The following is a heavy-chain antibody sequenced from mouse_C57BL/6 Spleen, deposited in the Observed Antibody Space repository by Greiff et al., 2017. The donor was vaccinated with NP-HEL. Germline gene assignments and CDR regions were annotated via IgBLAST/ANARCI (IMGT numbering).Heavy chain of an antibody. J-gene: IGHJ3*01. CDR3: ARRYDYDVGFAY. V-gene: IGHV1-52*01. D-gene: IGHD2-4*01. CDR1: GYTFTSYW. Sequence: VQLQQPGAELVRPGSSVKLSCKASGYTFTSYWMHWVKQRPIQGLEWIGNIDPSDSETHYNQKFKDKATLTVDKSSSTAYMQLSSLTSEDSAVYYCARRYDYDVGFAYWGQGTLVTVSA. CDR2: IDPSDSET.